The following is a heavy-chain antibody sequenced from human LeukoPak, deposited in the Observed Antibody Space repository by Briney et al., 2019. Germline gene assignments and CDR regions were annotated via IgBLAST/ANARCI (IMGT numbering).Heavy chain of an antibody. V-gene: IGHV4-4*07. CDR1: GGSISSYY. CDR2: IYTSGST. J-gene: IGHJ4*02. D-gene: IGHD3-16*02. CDR3: ARGGDYVWGSYRLAY. Sequence: SETLSLTCTVSGGSISSYYWSWIRQPAGKGLEWIGRIYTSGSTNYNPSLKSRVTMSVDTSKNQFSLKLSSVTAADTAVYYCARGGDYVWGSYRLAYWGQGALVTVSS.